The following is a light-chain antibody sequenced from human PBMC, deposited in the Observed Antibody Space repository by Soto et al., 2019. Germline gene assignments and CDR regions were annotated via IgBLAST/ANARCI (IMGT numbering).Light chain of an antibody. CDR2: EVT. CDR1: SGDVGGYDY. CDR3: SSYTSSSTYV. V-gene: IGLV2-8*01. Sequence: QSVLTQPPSASGSPGQSVTISCTGTSGDVGGYDYVSWYQQHPGKAPKLMIYEVTKRPLGVPDRFSGSKSGNTASLTVSGLQAEDEADYYCSSYTSSSTYVFGTGTKLTGL. J-gene: IGLJ1*01.